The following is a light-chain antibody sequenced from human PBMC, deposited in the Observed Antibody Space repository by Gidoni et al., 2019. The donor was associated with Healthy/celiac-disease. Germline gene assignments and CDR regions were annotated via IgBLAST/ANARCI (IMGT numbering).Light chain of an antibody. Sequence: DIKLTRSPSSLSASVGDRVTITCRASHSISSYLNWYQQKPGKAPKLLIYAASSLQSGVPSRFSGSGAGTDFTLTSSSLQPEDVATYYCQQSYSTPPTFXXXTKLEIK. CDR1: HSISSY. CDR2: AAS. CDR3: QQSYSTPPT. V-gene: IGKV1-39*01. J-gene: IGKJ2*01.